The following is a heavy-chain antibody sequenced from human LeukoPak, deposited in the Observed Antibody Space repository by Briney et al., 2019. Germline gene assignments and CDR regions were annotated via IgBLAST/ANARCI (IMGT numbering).Heavy chain of an antibody. CDR1: GGSISSRSYY. V-gene: IGHV4-39*02. CDR2: ISDSGNT. D-gene: IGHD3-10*01. J-gene: IGHJ6*02. Sequence: SETLSLTCTVSGGSISSRSYYWGWIRQPPGKGLEWIGKISDSGNTYYSPSLRSRVTISIDMSKNQFSLKLSSVTATDTAVYYCARDPLRRRYYYYGMDVWGQGTTVTVSS. CDR3: ARDPLRRRYYYYGMDV.